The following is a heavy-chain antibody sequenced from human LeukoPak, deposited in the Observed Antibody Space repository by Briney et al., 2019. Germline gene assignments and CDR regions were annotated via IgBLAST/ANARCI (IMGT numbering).Heavy chain of an antibody. V-gene: IGHV1-18*01. CDR2: ISAYNGNT. CDR1: GYTFTSYG. D-gene: IGHD3-10*01. J-gene: IGHJ4*02. CDR3: ARSYRGWSDRFGEFPFDY. Sequence: GASVKVSCKASGYTFTSYGISWVRQAPGQGLEWMGWISAYNGNTNYAQKLQGRVTMTTDTSTSTAYMELRSLRSDDTAVYYCARSYRGWSDRFGEFPFDYWGQGTLVTVSS.